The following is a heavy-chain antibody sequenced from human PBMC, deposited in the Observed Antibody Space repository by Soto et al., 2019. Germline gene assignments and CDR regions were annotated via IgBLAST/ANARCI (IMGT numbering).Heavy chain of an antibody. Sequence: ASVKVSCKASGYTFSGYYIHWVRQAPGQAPEWVGEIGPKSGGTRYAQKFQGRVTMTKDTSITTVYMELRNLSPDDTAVYFCGRGRSGELVIFYWGQGTLVTAPQ. D-gene: IGHD1-26*01. CDR3: GRGRSGELVIFY. J-gene: IGHJ4*02. CDR1: GYTFSGYY. CDR2: IGPKSGGT. V-gene: IGHV1-2*02.